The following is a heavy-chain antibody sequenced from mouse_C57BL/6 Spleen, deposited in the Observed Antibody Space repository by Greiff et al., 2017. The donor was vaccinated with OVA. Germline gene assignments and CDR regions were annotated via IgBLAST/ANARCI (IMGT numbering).Heavy chain of an antibody. CDR1: GFNIKDYY. CDR2: IDPEDGDT. V-gene: IGHV14-1*01. CDR3: TTARLLYYFDY. J-gene: IGHJ2*01. Sequence: EVQLQQSGAELVRPGASVKLSCTASGFNIKDYYMHWVKQRPEQGLEWIGRIDPEDGDTDYAPKFQGKATMTADTSSNTAYLQLSSLTSEDTAVYYCTTARLLYYFDYWGQGTTLTVSS. D-gene: IGHD2-3*01.